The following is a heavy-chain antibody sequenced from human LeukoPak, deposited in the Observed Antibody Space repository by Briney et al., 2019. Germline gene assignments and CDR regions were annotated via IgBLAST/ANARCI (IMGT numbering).Heavy chain of an antibody. J-gene: IGHJ4*02. D-gene: IGHD2-15*01. CDR3: ARHPIVVAGTYYFDY. CDR2: IYTSGST. Sequence: SETLSLTCTVSGGSISSYYWSWIRQPAGKGLEWIGRIYTSGSTNYNPSLKSRVTMSVDTSKNQFSLKLSSVTAADTAVYYCARHPIVVAGTYYFDYWGQGTLVTVSS. V-gene: IGHV4-4*07. CDR1: GGSISSYY.